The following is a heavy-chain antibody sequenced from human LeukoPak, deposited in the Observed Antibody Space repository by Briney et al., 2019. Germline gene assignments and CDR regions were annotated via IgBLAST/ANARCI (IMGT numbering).Heavy chain of an antibody. CDR1: GGSISSSSYY. J-gene: IGHJ4*02. D-gene: IGHD5-18*01. CDR3: ARSGYSFLVDS. Sequence: SETLSLTCTVSGGSISSSSYYWGLIRQPPGKGLEWIASMSYTGTTYYNPSLKSRVTISVHTSKNQFSLNLSSVNAADTAVYFCARSGYSFLVDSWGQGTLVTVSS. CDR2: MSYTGTT. V-gene: IGHV4-39*01.